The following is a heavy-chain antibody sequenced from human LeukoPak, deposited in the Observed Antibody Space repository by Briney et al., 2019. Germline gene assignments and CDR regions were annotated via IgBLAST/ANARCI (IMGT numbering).Heavy chain of an antibody. V-gene: IGHV3-23*01. J-gene: IGHJ4*02. CDR3: AKDVEYGSGTPIGY. Sequence: PGGSLRLSCAASGFTFSSYAMSWVRQAPGKGLEWVSAFSGSGGSTYYADSVKGRFTISRDNSKNVLYLQTNSLRAEDTAVYYCAKDVEYGSGTPIGYWGQGTLVSVSS. CDR2: FSGSGGST. D-gene: IGHD3-10*01. CDR1: GFTFSSYA.